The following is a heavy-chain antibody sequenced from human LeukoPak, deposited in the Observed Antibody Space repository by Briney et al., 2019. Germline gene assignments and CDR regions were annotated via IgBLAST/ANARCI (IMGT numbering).Heavy chain of an antibody. Sequence: ASVKVSCKASGYTFTGYYMHWVRQAPGQGLEWMGWINPNSGGTNYAQKFQGRVTITRDTSISTAYMELSRLRSDDTAVYYYARAPVGRFLEWLLSLESFDIWGQGTMVTVSS. V-gene: IGHV1-2*02. CDR1: GYTFTGYY. D-gene: IGHD3-3*01. CDR3: ARAPVGRFLEWLLSLESFDI. J-gene: IGHJ3*02. CDR2: INPNSGGT.